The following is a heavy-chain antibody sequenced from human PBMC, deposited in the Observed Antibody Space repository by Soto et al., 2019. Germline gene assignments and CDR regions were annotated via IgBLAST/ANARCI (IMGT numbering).Heavy chain of an antibody. V-gene: IGHV4-30-4*01. CDR1: GGSISIGDYY. J-gene: IGHJ6*02. Sequence: LSLTCTVSGGSISIGDYYWSCIRQPPGKGLEWIGYIYYSGTTYYNPSLKSRVTISVDTSKNQFSLKLSSVTAADTAVYYCRGYCSSTSCYGPYYYYGMDVWGQGTTVTVSS. D-gene: IGHD2-2*01. CDR2: IYYSGTT. CDR3: RGYCSSTSCYGPYYYYGMDV.